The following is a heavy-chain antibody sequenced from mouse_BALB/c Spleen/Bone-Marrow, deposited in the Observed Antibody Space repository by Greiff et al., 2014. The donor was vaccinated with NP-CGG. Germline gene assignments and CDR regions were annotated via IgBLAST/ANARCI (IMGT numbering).Heavy chain of an antibody. V-gene: IGHV7-3*02. CDR1: GFTFTDYY. J-gene: IGHJ1*01. D-gene: IGHD2-14*01. CDR2: IRNKANGYTT. Sequence: DVKLVESGGGLVQPGGSLRLSCATSGFTFTDYYMSWVRQPPGKALEWLGFIRNKANGYTTEYSASVKVRFTISRDNSQSILYLQMNTLRAEDSATYYCARDFYYRYTYWYFDVGGAGTTVTVSS. CDR3: ARDFYYRYTYWYFDV.